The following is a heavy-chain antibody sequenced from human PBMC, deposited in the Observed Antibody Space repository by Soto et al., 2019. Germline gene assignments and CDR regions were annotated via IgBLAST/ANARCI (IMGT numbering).Heavy chain of an antibody. J-gene: IGHJ4*02. CDR1: GYTFTTYG. Sequence: ASVKVSCKASGYTFTTYGITWVRQAPGQGLEWMGWISTYRGNTNYAQKFQGRVTMTTDTSANTGHMELRSLRSDDTAVYYCARDHGRDGYNDGFDFDYWGQGTLVTVSS. CDR3: ARDHGRDGYNDGFDFDY. D-gene: IGHD5-12*01. V-gene: IGHV1-18*04. CDR2: ISTYRGNT.